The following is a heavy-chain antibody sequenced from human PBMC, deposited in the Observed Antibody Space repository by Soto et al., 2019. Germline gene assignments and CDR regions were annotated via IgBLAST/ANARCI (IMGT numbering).Heavy chain of an antibody. V-gene: IGHV3-74*01. CDR2: IRHDGADS. CDR1: GFTFSSRW. J-gene: IGHJ4*02. D-gene: IGHD3-10*01. Sequence: PGGSLRLSCAASGFTFSSRWMHWVRQGPGKGLQWVSRIRHDGADSNYADFVGGRFTISRDNTKNTLHLQMNSLRAEDTAVYFCAADLVAGSGSSGHWGQGTLVTVSS. CDR3: AADLVAGSGSSGH.